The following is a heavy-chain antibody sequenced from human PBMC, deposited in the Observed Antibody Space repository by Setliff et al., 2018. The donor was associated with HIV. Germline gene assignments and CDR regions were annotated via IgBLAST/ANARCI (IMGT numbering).Heavy chain of an antibody. V-gene: IGHV1-8*02. J-gene: IGHJ4*02. D-gene: IGHD3-22*01. Sequence: ASVKVSCKASGYTFTNYDINWVRQSPGQGLEWLGWMNPNSGRAGYAQKFQGRVTMTRNTSISTAYMDLSSLRSEDTAVYYCAKELAASGLGYFDSWGRGSLVTVSS. CDR2: MNPNSGRA. CDR1: GYTFTNYD. CDR3: AKELAASGLGYFDS.